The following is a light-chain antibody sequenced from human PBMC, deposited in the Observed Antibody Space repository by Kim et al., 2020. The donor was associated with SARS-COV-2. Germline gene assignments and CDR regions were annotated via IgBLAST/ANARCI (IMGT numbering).Light chain of an antibody. V-gene: IGKV3-15*01. J-gene: IGKJ1*01. CDR3: QQYINWPRT. CDR1: QSVSSN. Sequence: EIVMTQSPATLSVSPGERATLSCRASQSVSSNLAWYQQRPGQAPRLLIYDASTRATGFPPRFTGSGSGTDFSLTISSLQSGDFAIYYCQQYINWPRTFGQGTKVDIK. CDR2: DAS.